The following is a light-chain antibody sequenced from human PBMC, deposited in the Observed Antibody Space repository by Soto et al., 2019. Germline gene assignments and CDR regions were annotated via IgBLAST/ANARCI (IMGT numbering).Light chain of an antibody. V-gene: IGKV3-20*01. CDR3: QNYGSSPHT. Sequence: EVVLTQSPGTLSLSPGERATLSCRASQSVTNSDYLAWYQQKPGQAPRLLIYGASSRAIGIPDRFSGSGSGTDFTLTISRLEPEDSAVYYCQNYGSSPHTFGGGTKVEIK. J-gene: IGKJ4*01. CDR2: GAS. CDR1: QSVTNSDY.